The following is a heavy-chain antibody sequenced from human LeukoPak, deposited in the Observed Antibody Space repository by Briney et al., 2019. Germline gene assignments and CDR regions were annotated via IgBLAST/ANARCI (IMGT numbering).Heavy chain of an antibody. CDR3: ATRHIAAAGVDY. J-gene: IGHJ4*02. CDR1: GGSISSSNYH. V-gene: IGHV4-31*03. D-gene: IGHD6-13*01. CDR2: IYYSGST. Sequence: SETLSLTCSVSGGSISSSNYHWSWIRQHPGKGLEWIGYIYYSGSTYYNPSLKSRVTISVDTSKNQFSLKLSSVTAADTAVYYCATRHIAAAGVDYWGQGTLVTVSS.